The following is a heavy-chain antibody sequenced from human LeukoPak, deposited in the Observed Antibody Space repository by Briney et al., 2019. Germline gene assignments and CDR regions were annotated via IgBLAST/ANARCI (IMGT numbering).Heavy chain of an antibody. D-gene: IGHD5-24*01. Sequence: GESLKISCKGSGYSFTTYWIGWVRQMPGKGLEWMGIIYPDDSDTRYSPSFQGQVTISADKSISTAYLQWSSLKASDTAMYYCARRDDRRDGYNTLGYWGQGTLVTVSS. CDR3: ARRDDRRDGYNTLGY. J-gene: IGHJ4*02. CDR2: IYPDDSDT. CDR1: GYSFTTYW. V-gene: IGHV5-51*01.